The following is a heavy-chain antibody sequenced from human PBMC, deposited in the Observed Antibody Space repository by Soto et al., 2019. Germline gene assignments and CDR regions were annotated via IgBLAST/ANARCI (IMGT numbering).Heavy chain of an antibody. Sequence: GSLSLSCADSGLSFSGSAMPWVRQASGKGLEWVGRIRSKANSYATAYAAPVKGRFTISRDDSKNTAYLQMNRLKTEDTAVYYCNRHHPQRDGYNAFDYWGQGTLVTVSS. CDR3: NRHHPQRDGYNAFDY. CDR1: GLSFSGSA. V-gene: IGHV3-73*01. J-gene: IGHJ4*02. D-gene: IGHD5-12*01. CDR2: IRSKANSYAT.